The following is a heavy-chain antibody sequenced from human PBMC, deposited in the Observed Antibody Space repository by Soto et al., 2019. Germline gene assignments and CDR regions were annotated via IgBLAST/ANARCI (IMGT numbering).Heavy chain of an antibody. Sequence: QVQLVESGGGVVQPGRSLRLSCAASGFTFSSYAMHWVRQAPGKGLEWVAVISYDGSNKYYADSVKGRFTISRDNSKNTLYLQINSLRAEDTAVYYCARTSGSGYYALGADWFDPWGQGTLVTVSS. CDR2: ISYDGSNK. J-gene: IGHJ5*02. CDR1: GFTFSSYA. D-gene: IGHD3-22*01. CDR3: ARTSGSGYYALGADWFDP. V-gene: IGHV3-30-3*01.